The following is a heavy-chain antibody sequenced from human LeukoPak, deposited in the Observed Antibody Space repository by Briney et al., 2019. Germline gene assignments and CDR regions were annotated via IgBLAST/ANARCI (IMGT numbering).Heavy chain of an antibody. CDR3: ARVGGSRVFDY. CDR1: GYTFTGYY. CDR2: INPSGGST. Sequence: ASVKVSCKASGYTFTGYYMHWVRQAPGQGLEWMGIINPSGGSTSYAQKFQGRVTMTRDTSTSTVYMELSSLRSEDTAVYYCARVGGSRVFDYWGQGTLVTVSS. J-gene: IGHJ4*02. D-gene: IGHD3-16*01. V-gene: IGHV1-46*01.